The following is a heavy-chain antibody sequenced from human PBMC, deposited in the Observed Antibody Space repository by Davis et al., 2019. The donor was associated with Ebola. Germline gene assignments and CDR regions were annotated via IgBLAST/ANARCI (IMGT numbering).Heavy chain of an antibody. Sequence: PGGSLRLSCSVSGFVFNNGWMSWVRQLPGMGLEWAGHIKTEAEGGTREYGAAVKGRFTISRDDSQNIAYLQMNSLRTEDSGIYYCRIEHFDHWGQGALVSVSS. J-gene: IGHJ4*02. CDR1: GFVFNNGW. CDR3: RIEHFDH. V-gene: IGHV3-15*05. CDR2: IKTEAEGGTR.